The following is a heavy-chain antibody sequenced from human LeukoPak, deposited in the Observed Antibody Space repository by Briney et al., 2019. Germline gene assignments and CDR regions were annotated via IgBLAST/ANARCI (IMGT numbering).Heavy chain of an antibody. Sequence: PSETLSLTCTVSGGSISSYYWSWIRQPPGKGLEGVGYIYYSGSTNYNPSLKSRVTISVDTSKNQFSLKLSSVTAADTAVYYCARGEGYCSGGSCYNWFDPWGQGTLVTVSS. D-gene: IGHD2-15*01. CDR1: GGSISSYY. V-gene: IGHV4-59*01. CDR2: IYYSGST. CDR3: ARGEGYCSGGSCYNWFDP. J-gene: IGHJ5*02.